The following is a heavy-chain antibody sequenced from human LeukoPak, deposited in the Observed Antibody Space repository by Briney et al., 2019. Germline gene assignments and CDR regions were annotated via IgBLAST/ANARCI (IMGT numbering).Heavy chain of an antibody. CDR3: ATDRIFSGSSGYYRYFDY. Sequence: SVKVSCKASGFTFTNYAISWVRQAPGQGLEWMGWISAYNGNTDYAQKLQGRVTMTTDTSTTTAYMELSSLRSEDTAVYYCATDRIFSGSSGYYRYFDYWGQGTLVTVSS. CDR1: GFTFTNYA. V-gene: IGHV1-18*01. D-gene: IGHD3-22*01. J-gene: IGHJ4*02. CDR2: ISAYNGNT.